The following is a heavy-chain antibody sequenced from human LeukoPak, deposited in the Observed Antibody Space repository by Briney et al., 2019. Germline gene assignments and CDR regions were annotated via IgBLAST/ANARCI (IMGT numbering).Heavy chain of an antibody. J-gene: IGHJ4*02. CDR3: AKDPNSSSWYFN. CDR1: GFTFSSYA. CDR2: ISGSGGST. Sequence: GGSLRLSCAASGFTFSSYAMSWVRQAPRKGLEWVSAISGSGGSTYYADSVKGRFTISRDNSKNTLYLQMNSLRAEDTAVYYCAKDPNSSSWYFNWGQGTLVTVSS. V-gene: IGHV3-23*01. D-gene: IGHD6-13*01.